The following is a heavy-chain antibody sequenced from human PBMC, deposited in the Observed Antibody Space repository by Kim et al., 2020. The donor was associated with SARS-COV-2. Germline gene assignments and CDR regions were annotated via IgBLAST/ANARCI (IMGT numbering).Heavy chain of an antibody. CDR3: ARAPVAGISFVDY. D-gene: IGHD6-19*01. V-gene: IGHV3-21*01. CDR2: ISGGSSYI. J-gene: IGHJ4*02. CDR1: GFTFSSYS. Sequence: GGSLRLSCAASGFTFSSYSINWVRQAPGKGLEWVSSISGGSSYIYYEDSVKGRFTISRDNAKNSLYLQMNSLTAEDTAVYYCARAPVAGISFVDYWGQGTLVTVSS.